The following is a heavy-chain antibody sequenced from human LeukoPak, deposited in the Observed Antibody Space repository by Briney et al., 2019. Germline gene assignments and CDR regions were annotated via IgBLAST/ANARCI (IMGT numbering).Heavy chain of an antibody. CDR3: ARVRVTVTTLDY. V-gene: IGHV3-48*03. Sequence: PGGSLRLSCVASGSTFSSYEVNWVRQAPGKGLEWVSYISSSGSTMYYADSVKGRFTVSRDNAKNSLFLQMNSLRAEDTAVYYCARVRVTVTTLDYWGQGALVTVSS. CDR1: GSTFSSYE. CDR2: ISSSGSTM. J-gene: IGHJ4*02. D-gene: IGHD4-17*01.